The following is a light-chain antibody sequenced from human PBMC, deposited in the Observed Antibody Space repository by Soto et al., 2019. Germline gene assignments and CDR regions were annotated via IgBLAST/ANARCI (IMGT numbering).Light chain of an antibody. CDR3: ISYTTSTILV. Sequence: QSVLTQPASVSGSPGQSISISCTGTSSDIGFYNFVSWYQQHPGKAPKLMIFDVSNRPSGVSLRFSGAKSGNTASLTISGLQADDEADYYCISYTTSTILVFGPGTKLTVL. J-gene: IGLJ1*01. V-gene: IGLV2-14*03. CDR2: DVS. CDR1: SSDIGFYNF.